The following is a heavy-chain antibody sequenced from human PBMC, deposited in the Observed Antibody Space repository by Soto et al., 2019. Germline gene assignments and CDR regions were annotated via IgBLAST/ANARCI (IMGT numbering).Heavy chain of an antibody. J-gene: IGHJ4*02. D-gene: IGHD6-6*01. CDR2: IYHRGNT. Sequence: QVQLQESGPGLVKPSGTLSLTCAVSSGSVSDSNWWSWVRQPPGRGLEWIGEIYHRGNTDYNPSLKSRVTISVDKSKNQFPLKLSSVTAADTAVYYCARDRIAAPWYYFDSWGQGTLVTVSS. CDR1: SGSVSDSNW. V-gene: IGHV4-4*02. CDR3: ARDRIAAPWYYFDS.